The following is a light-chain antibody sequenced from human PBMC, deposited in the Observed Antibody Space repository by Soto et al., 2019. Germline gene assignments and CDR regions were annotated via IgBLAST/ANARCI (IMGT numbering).Light chain of an antibody. Sequence: QPVLTQSPSASASLGASVKLTCTLSSGHSSYAIAWHQQQPEKGPRYLMKLNSDGSHSKGDGIPDRFSGSSSGAERYLTISSLQSEDEADYYCQTWGTRTVVFGGETKLTVL. CDR1: SGHSSYA. CDR3: QTWGTRTVV. J-gene: IGLJ2*01. CDR2: LNSDGSH. V-gene: IGLV4-69*01.